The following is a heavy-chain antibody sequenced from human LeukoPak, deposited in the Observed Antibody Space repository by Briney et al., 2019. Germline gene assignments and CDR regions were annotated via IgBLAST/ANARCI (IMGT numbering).Heavy chain of an antibody. J-gene: IGHJ3*02. CDR3: ASDFWSAPGAFDI. CDR1: EYTFTSYY. V-gene: IGHV1-46*01. CDR2: INPSGGST. D-gene: IGHD3-3*01. Sequence: ASVKVSCKASEYTFTSYYMHWVRQAPGQGLEWMGIINPSGGSTSYAQKFQGRVTMTRDTSTSTVYMELSSLRSEDTAVYYCASDFWSAPGAFDIWGQGTMVTVSS.